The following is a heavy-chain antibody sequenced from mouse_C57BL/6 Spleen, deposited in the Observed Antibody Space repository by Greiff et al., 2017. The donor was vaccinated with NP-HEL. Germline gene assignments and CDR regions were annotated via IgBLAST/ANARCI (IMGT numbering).Heavy chain of an antibody. Sequence: EVQLQQSGAELVRPGASVKLSCTASGFNIKDDDMHWVKQRPEQGLEWIGWIAPEDGETEYAPKFQGQATITANPPSNTAYLQLSSLTSEYTAVYYCTLFYYGSTSWFAYWGQGTLVTVSA. V-gene: IGHV14-4*01. CDR3: TLFYYGSTSWFAY. CDR2: IAPEDGET. CDR1: GFNIKDDD. J-gene: IGHJ3*01. D-gene: IGHD1-1*01.